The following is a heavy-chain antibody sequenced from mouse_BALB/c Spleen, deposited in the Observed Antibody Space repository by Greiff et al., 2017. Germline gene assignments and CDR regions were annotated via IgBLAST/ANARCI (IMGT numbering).Heavy chain of an antibody. Sequence: EVQVVESGGGLVKPGGSLKLSCAASGFTFSSYAMSWVRQTPDKRLEWVATISSGGSYTYYPDSVKGRFTISRDNAKNTLYLQMSSLKSEDTAMYYCARYDYDRAMDYWGQGTSVTVSS. CDR3: ARYDYDRAMDY. CDR2: ISSGGSYT. CDR1: GFTFSSYA. D-gene: IGHD2-4*01. J-gene: IGHJ4*01. V-gene: IGHV5-6*01.